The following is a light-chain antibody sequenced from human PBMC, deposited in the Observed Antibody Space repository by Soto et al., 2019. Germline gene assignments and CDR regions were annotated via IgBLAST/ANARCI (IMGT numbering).Light chain of an antibody. J-gene: IGLJ1*01. Sequence: QSSLTQPSSWSGSPGQSITISCTGTSSDVGGYNYGSWYQQHPGKAPKLMIYEVSNRPSGVSNRFSGSKSGNTASLTISGLQAEDEADYYCSSYTSSSTPVFGTGTKVNVL. CDR2: EVS. CDR1: SSDVGGYNY. V-gene: IGLV2-14*01. CDR3: SSYTSSSTPV.